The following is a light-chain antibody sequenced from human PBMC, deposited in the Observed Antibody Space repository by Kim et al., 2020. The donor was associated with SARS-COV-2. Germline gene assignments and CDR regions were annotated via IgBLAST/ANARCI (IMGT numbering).Light chain of an antibody. CDR1: KLGDKH. CDR2: RDG. Sequence: SVTPRQTASITCSGIKLGDKHVSWYQQQAGQSPVLVIYRDGKRPSGIPERFSGSNSGNTATLTISGTQTMDEADYYCQAWDSGTVVFGGGTQLTVL. V-gene: IGLV3-1*01. CDR3: QAWDSGTVV. J-gene: IGLJ2*01.